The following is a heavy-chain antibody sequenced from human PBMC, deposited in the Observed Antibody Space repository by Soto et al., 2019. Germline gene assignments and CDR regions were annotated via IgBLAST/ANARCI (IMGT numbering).Heavy chain of an antibody. CDR3: VRSRQMESGNDYGLDV. V-gene: IGHV4-30-4*01. D-gene: IGHD1-1*01. CDR2: YHSGGST. CDR1: GVSLNTADTW. Sequence: QVQLQESGSGLVKPSQSLSLTCTVSGVSLNTADTWWSWIRQSPGKGLEFIGYYHSGGSTYYDASVRSRVIISADTSNIQFSLKLSSVTVADTAVYVCVRSRQMESGNDYGLDVWGQGTTVTVSS. J-gene: IGHJ6*02.